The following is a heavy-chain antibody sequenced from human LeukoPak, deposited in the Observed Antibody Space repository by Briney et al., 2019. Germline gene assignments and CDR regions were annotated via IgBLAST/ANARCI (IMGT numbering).Heavy chain of an antibody. CDR2: INPNSGGT. CDR3: ARGPILVRGVILADSVGGMDV. V-gene: IGHV1-2*02. CDR1: GYTFTGYY. D-gene: IGHD3-10*01. Sequence: ASVKVSCKASGYTFTGYYMHWVRQAPGQGLEWMGWINPNSGGTNYAQKFQGRVTMTRDTSIDTAYMELSSLRSEDTAVYYCARGPILVRGVILADSVGGMDVWGQGTTVTVSS. J-gene: IGHJ6*02.